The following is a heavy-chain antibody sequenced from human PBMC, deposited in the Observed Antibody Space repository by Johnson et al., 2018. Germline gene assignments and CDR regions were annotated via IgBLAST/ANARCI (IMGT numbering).Heavy chain of an antibody. CDR1: GFTFSNAW. V-gene: IGHV3-15*05. J-gene: IGHJ6*02. CDR2: IKSKIEGGTT. Sequence: VQLVESGGGLVKPGGSLRLSCAASGFTFSNAWLSWVRQAPGKGLEWIGRIKSKIEGGTTDYAAPVKGRFNISRDDSENTLYLQMSSLKTEDTAVYYCTTTTSFGRYYYYGMDVWGQGTTVTVSS. D-gene: IGHD3-3*01. CDR3: TTTTSFGRYYYYGMDV.